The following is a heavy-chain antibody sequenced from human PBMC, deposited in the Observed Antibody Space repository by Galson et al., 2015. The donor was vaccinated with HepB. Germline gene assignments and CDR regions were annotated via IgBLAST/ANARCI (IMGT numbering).Heavy chain of an antibody. CDR3: ARRGIVSIGVPTFDY. Sequence: SVKVSCKASGYTFTRYGISWVRQAPGQGLEWMGWSSGYNGETKYEQKLQGRVTMTTDTSTSTYYMELRSLRSDDTAVYYCARRGIVSIGVPTFDYWGQGTLVTVSS. D-gene: IGHD4/OR15-4a*01. CDR1: GYTFTRYG. CDR2: SSGYNGET. J-gene: IGHJ4*02. V-gene: IGHV1-18*01.